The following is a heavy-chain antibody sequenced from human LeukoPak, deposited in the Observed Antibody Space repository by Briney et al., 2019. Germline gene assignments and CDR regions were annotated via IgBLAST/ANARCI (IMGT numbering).Heavy chain of an antibody. J-gene: IGHJ6*03. CDR1: GYTFTSYD. CDR2: MNPNSGNT. V-gene: IGHV1-8*01. CDR3: ARVSYGSGSSYYYYYYMDV. D-gene: IGHD3-10*01. Sequence: ASVKVSCKASGYTFTSYDINWVRQATGQGLEWMGWMNPNSGNTGYAQKFQGRVTMTRSTSISTAYMELSSLRSEDTAVYYCARVSYGSGSSYYYYYYMDVWGKGTTVTVSS.